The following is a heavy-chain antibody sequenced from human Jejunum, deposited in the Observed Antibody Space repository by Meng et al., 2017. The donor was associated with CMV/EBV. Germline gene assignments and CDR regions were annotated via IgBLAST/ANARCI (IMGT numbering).Heavy chain of an antibody. Sequence: SCVVSGSTLGDYWMHWVRQARGRGRVWVSRISLDRSNTNSANSVKGRFTIYRDNAKNTVYLQMKSLRVEDTAVYYCARDLWGMGNYWGQGTLVTVSS. CDR3: ARDLWGMGNY. CDR2: ISLDRSNT. V-gene: IGHV3-74*01. D-gene: IGHD3-16*01. J-gene: IGHJ4*02. CDR1: GSTLGDYW.